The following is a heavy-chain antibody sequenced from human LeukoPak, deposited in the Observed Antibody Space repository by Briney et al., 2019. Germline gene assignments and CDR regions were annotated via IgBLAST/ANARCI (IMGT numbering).Heavy chain of an antibody. Sequence: GGSLRLSCAASGFTFSSYWMSWVRQAPGKGLEWVANIKQDGSEKYYVDSVKGRFTISRDNAKNSLYLQMNSLRAEDTAVYYCARDYYYDSSGMEDAFDIWGQGTMVTVSS. D-gene: IGHD3-22*01. CDR2: IKQDGSEK. CDR3: ARDYYYDSSGMEDAFDI. CDR1: GFTFSSYW. J-gene: IGHJ3*02. V-gene: IGHV3-7*01.